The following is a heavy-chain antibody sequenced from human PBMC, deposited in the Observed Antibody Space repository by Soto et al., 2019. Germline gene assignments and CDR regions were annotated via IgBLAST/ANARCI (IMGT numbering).Heavy chain of an antibody. Sequence: SETLSLTCAVYGGSFSGYYWSWISQHPGKGLEWVGEINHSGSTNYNPSLKSRVTISVDRSKNQFSPKLSSVTAADAAVYYCARGSYGYSSSWYGIERRTHWFDPWGQGALVTV. CDR2: INHSGST. D-gene: IGHD6-13*01. CDR1: GGSFSGYY. V-gene: IGHV4-34*01. J-gene: IGHJ5*02. CDR3: ARGSYGYSSSWYGIERRTHWFDP.